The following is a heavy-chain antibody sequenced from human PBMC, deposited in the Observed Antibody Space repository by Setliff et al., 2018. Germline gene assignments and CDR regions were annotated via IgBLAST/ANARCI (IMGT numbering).Heavy chain of an antibody. J-gene: IGHJ6*03. D-gene: IGHD3-22*01. Sequence: SETLSLTCTVSGGSISSYYWIWIRQPPGKGLEWIGYIYSSGRTNYNPSLKSRVTLSVDTSNNQFSLKVSSVTAADTAVYYCARAPPNRYSGYYYALDYYYYMDVWGKGTTVTVSS. V-gene: IGHV4-4*08. CDR3: ARAPPNRYSGYYYALDYYYYMDV. CDR1: GGSISSYY. CDR2: IYSSGRT.